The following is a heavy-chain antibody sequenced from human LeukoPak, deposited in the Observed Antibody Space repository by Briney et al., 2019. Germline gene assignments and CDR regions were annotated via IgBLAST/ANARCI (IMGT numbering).Heavy chain of an antibody. D-gene: IGHD3-10*01. J-gene: IGHJ4*02. CDR2: IRYDGSDE. Sequence: PGRSLRLSCAASGFTFSSYPMHWVRQAPGKGLEWVAFIRYDGSDEDYADSVRDRFTISRDNSKNTLYLQMNSLRPEDSAVYYCAKDRWVTMDRGVYFDYWGQGTLVTVSS. V-gene: IGHV3-30*02. CDR1: GFTFSSYP. CDR3: AKDRWVTMDRGVYFDY.